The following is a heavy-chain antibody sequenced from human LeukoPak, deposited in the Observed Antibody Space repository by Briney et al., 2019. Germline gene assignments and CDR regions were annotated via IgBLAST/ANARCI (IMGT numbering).Heavy chain of an antibody. Sequence: ASVKVSCKASDYSFTSYGISWVRQAPGQGLEWMGWISGYNGKTNYAQKLQDRVTMTTDTSTSTAYMELRSLRSDDTAVYYCAREYRDYYDSSGNYLDYWGQGTLVTVSS. J-gene: IGHJ4*02. CDR3: AREYRDYYDSSGNYLDY. CDR2: ISGYNGKT. D-gene: IGHD3-22*01. CDR1: DYSFTSYG. V-gene: IGHV1-18*01.